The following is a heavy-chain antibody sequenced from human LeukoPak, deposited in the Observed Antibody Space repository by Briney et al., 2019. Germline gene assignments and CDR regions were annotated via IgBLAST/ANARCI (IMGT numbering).Heavy chain of an antibody. V-gene: IGHV3-23*01. J-gene: IGHJ4*02. Sequence: GGFLRLSCAASGFIFSSSAMSWVRQAPGEGLEWVSAISGSGGSTYYADSVKGRFTISRDNSKNTLYLQMNSLRAEDTAVYYCAKDINPRGYWGQGTLVTVSS. CDR2: ISGSGGST. CDR1: GFIFSSSA. D-gene: IGHD3-22*01. CDR3: AKDINPRGY.